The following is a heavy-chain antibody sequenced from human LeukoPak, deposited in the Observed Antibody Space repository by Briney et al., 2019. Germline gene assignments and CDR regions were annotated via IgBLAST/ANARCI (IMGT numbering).Heavy chain of an antibody. CDR3: AADPRYGSGWYGAQFDY. CDR1: GFTFSDYY. V-gene: IGHV3-11*04. J-gene: IGHJ4*02. CDR2: ISSSGSTI. D-gene: IGHD6-19*01. Sequence: GGSLRLSCAASGFTFSDYYMSWIRQAPGKGLEWVSYISSSGSTIYYADSVKGRFTISRDNAKNSLYLQMNSLRAEDTAVYYCAADPRYGSGWYGAQFDYWGQGTLVTVSS.